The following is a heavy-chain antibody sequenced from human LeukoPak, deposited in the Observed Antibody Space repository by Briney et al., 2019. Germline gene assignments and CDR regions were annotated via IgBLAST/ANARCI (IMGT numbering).Heavy chain of an antibody. CDR1: GYTFTGYG. V-gene: IGHV1-2*02. CDR2: INPNSGGT. J-gene: IGHJ5*02. D-gene: IGHD6-13*01. CDR3: ARLAAGTRIVLDP. Sequence: ASVKVSCKASGYTFTGYGISWVRQAPGQGLEWMGWINPNSGGTNYAQKFQGRVTMTRDTSISTAYMELSRLRSDDTAVYYCARLAAGTRIVLDPWGQGTLVTVSS.